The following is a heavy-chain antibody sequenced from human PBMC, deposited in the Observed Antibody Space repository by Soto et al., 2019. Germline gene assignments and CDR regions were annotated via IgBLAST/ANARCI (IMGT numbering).Heavy chain of an antibody. J-gene: IGHJ3*02. CDR1: GGTFSNHA. CDR2: IIPIFTTT. Sequence: SVKVSCKASGGTFSNHAINWVRQAPGQGLEWMGRIIPIFTTTDYAQRFQGRVTITANESTITAYMELSSLKHDDTAVYYCAREVAADGTFREDVFDIWGQGKMVTVSS. D-gene: IGHD6-13*01. V-gene: IGHV1-69*13. CDR3: AREVAADGTFREDVFDI.